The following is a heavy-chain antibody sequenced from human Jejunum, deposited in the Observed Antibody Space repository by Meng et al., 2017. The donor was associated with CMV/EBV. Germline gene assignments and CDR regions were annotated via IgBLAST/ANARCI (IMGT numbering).Heavy chain of an antibody. J-gene: IGHJ4*02. Sequence: HLQESGPGLVRPLQTLSLTCTASGGSISSGDFCWSWIRQPPGKGLEWIGYIDNRGSTYYNPSLTSRVTVSMDTSQNQFSLKLSSVTAADTAVYYCARGYSSGWYYFHYWGQGTLVTVSS. V-gene: IGHV4-30-4*01. CDR3: ARGYSSGWYYFHY. D-gene: IGHD6-19*01. CDR1: GGSISSGDFC. CDR2: IDNRGST.